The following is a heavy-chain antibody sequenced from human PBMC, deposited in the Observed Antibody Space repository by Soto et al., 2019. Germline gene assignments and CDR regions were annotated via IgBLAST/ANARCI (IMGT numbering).Heavy chain of an antibody. Sequence: PSQTLSLTCAVTGDSVSSNSAGWSWVRQSPSRGLEWLGRTYYRSKWYYEYAVSVRGRITINPDTSKNQYSLQLNSVTPEDTAVYFCARGEQYSGRIFDYWGQGTLVTVSS. CDR2: TYYRSKWYY. CDR3: ARGEQYSGRIFDY. V-gene: IGHV6-1*01. CDR1: GDSVSSNSAG. J-gene: IGHJ4*01. D-gene: IGHD1-26*01.